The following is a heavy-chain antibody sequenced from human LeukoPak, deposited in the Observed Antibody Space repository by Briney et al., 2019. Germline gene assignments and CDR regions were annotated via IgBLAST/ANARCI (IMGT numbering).Heavy chain of an antibody. J-gene: IGHJ4*02. V-gene: IGHV3-23*01. D-gene: IGHD6-13*01. CDR3: VKDYSTIPAAANPLFDY. CDR2: ITGSGDTT. Sequence: GWSLRLSCEASGFTFSSYAVTWVRQAPGNGLEGVSGITGSGDTTFYADSVKGRLTISRDNSKNTLYLQMHSLRAEDTAVYYCVKDYSTIPAAANPLFDYWGQGALVTVSS. CDR1: GFTFSSYA.